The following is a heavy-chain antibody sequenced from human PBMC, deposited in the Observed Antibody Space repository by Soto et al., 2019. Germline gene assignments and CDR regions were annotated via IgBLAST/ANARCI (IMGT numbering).Heavy chain of an antibody. CDR1: GGSISSGGYY. D-gene: IGHD2-2*02. CDR3: ARETCSSTSCYRRAYYYYGMDV. Sequence: SSETLSLTCTVSGGSISSGGYYWSWIRQHPGKGLEWIGYIYYSGSTYYNPSLKSRVTISVDTSKNQFSLKLSSVTAADTAVYYCARETCSSTSCYRRAYYYYGMDVWGQGTTVTVSS. CDR2: IYYSGST. V-gene: IGHV4-31*03. J-gene: IGHJ6*02.